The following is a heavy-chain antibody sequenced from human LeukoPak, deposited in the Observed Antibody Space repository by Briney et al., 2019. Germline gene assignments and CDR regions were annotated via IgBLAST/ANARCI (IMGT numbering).Heavy chain of an antibody. CDR3: AGADYDFWSGYTGGYSYYFDY. CDR2: INPSGGST. V-gene: IGHV1-46*01. Sequence: ASVKVSCKASGYSFTSYYMHWVRQAPGQGLEWMGIINPSGGSTSYAQKFQGRVTMTGDTSTSTVYMELSSLRSEDTAVYYCAGADYDFWSGYTGGYSYYFDYWGQGTLVTVSS. CDR1: GYSFTSYY. J-gene: IGHJ4*02. D-gene: IGHD3-3*01.